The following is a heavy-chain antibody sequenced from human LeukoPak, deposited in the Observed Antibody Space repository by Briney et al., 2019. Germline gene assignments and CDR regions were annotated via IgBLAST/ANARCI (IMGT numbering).Heavy chain of an antibody. D-gene: IGHD3-22*01. CDR2: IYYSGTT. CDR1: GGSISSGDYY. Sequence: SQTLSLTCTVSGGSISSGDYYWRWIRQHPGKGLEWIGYIYYSGTTYYNPSLKSRLTISLDTSKNHFSLKLSSVTAADTAVYYCATGSQWLPYPRYYFDYWGQGTLVTVSS. V-gene: IGHV4-31*03. J-gene: IGHJ4*02. CDR3: ATGSQWLPYPRYYFDY.